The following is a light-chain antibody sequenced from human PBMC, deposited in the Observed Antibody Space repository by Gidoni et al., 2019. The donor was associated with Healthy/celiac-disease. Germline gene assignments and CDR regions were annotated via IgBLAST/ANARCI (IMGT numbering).Light chain of an antibody. CDR2: AAS. V-gene: IGKV1-39*01. CDR3: QQSYSTPR. CDR1: QSIISY. J-gene: IGKJ2*03. Sequence: IQMTQSPSSLSASVGDRVTITCRASQSIISYLNWYQQKPGKAPKLLIYAASSLQSGVPSRFSGSGSGTDFTLTISSLQPEDFATYYCQQSYSTPRFGQGTKLEIK.